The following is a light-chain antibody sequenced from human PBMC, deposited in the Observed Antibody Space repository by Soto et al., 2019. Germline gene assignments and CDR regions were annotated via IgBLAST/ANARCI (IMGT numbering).Light chain of an antibody. CDR2: KVS. CDR3: MQCTYWPYT. Sequence: DVVMTQSPLSLPVTLGQPASISCRSSQSPLYSDGNTYLSWFHQRPGQSPRRLIYKVSHRDSGVPDSFSASGSATDFTLQIKRVEAEDLGVYYCMQCTYWPYTFGQGTTLEIK. J-gene: IGKJ2*01. CDR1: QSPLYSDGNTY. V-gene: IGKV2-30*01.